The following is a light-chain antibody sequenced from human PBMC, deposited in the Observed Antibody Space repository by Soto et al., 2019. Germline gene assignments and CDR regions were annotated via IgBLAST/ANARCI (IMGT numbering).Light chain of an antibody. V-gene: IGKV3-20*01. Sequence: IVLTQSTGTLSLSPWEGATLCCGSSQSVSSSYIAWYQQKPGQAPRLLIYGASSRATGIPDRFSGSGSGTDFTLTISRLEPEDFAVYYCQQYGSSPQTFGQGTKVDVK. CDR3: QQYGSSPQT. CDR1: QSVSSSY. J-gene: IGKJ1*01. CDR2: GAS.